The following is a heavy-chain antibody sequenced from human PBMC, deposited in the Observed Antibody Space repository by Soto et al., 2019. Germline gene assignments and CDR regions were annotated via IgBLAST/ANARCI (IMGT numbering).Heavy chain of an antibody. Sequence: GGSLRLSCAASGFTFSSYGMHWVRQAPGKGLEWVAVIWYDGSNKYYADSVKGRFTISRDNSKNTLYLQMNSLRAEDTAVYYCARDAEQGYFDYWGQGTLVTVSS. V-gene: IGHV3-33*01. CDR2: IWYDGSNK. CDR3: ARDAEQGYFDY. J-gene: IGHJ4*02. CDR1: GFTFSSYG.